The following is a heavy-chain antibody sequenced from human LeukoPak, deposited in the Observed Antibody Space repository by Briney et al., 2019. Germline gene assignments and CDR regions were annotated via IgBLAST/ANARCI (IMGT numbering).Heavy chain of an antibody. J-gene: IGHJ5*02. CDR1: GYSFNTYW. D-gene: IGHD2-15*01. CDR3: ARSSGGSWWFDP. V-gene: IGHV5-51*01. CDR2: IYPSDSDT. Sequence: GESLKISCKGSGYSFNTYWIGWVRQMPGKGLEWMGIIYPSDSDTRYTPSFQGQVTISADKSIGTAYLQWSSLKASDTAMYYCARSSGGSWWFDPWGQGTLVTVSS.